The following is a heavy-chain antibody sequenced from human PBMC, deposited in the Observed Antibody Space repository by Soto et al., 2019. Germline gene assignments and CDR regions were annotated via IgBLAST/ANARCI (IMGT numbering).Heavy chain of an antibody. CDR2: IYYSGST. D-gene: IGHD1-26*01. CDR1: GGSISSYY. CDR3: ARYFWSWDRQSGSYWYFDL. J-gene: IGHJ2*01. V-gene: IGHV4-59*01. Sequence: SETLSLTCTVSGGSISSYYWSWIRQPPGKGLEWIGDIYYSGSTNYNPSLKSRVTISVDTSKNQFSLKLSSVTAADTAVYYCARYFWSWDRQSGSYWYFDLWGRGTLVTVSS.